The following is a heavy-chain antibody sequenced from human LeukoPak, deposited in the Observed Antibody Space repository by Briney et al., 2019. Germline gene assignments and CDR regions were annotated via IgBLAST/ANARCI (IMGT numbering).Heavy chain of an antibody. CDR2: IYHSGST. Sequence: SETLSLTCTVSGGSISNSSYYWGWIRQPPGKGLEWIGEIYHSGSTNYNPSLKSRVTISVDKSKNQFSLKLSSVTAADTAVYYCARVGYYDFWSGLGHYYYYMDVWGKGTTVTVSS. CDR3: ARVGYYDFWSGLGHYYYYMDV. V-gene: IGHV4-39*07. J-gene: IGHJ6*03. D-gene: IGHD3-3*01. CDR1: GGSISNSSYY.